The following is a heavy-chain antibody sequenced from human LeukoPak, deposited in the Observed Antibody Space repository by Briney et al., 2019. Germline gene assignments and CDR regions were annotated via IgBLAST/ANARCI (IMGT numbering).Heavy chain of an antibody. CDR3: ARHQYYDILTGYYEDYYYYGMDV. V-gene: IGHV4-59*08. CDR1: GGSISSYY. CDR2: IYYSGST. J-gene: IGHJ6*02. D-gene: IGHD3-9*01. Sequence: SETLSLTCTVSGGSISSYYWSWIRQPPGKGLEWIGYIYYSGSTNYNPSLKSRVTISVDTSKNQFSLKLSSVTAADAAVYYCARHQYYDILTGYYEDYYYYGMDVWGQGTTVTVSS.